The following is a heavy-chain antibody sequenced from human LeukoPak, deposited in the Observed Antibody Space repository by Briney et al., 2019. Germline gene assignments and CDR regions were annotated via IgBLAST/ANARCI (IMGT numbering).Heavy chain of an antibody. CDR3: ARSPPTGYCSSSSCYGFQH. J-gene: IGHJ1*01. CDR2: IYHSGST. D-gene: IGHD2-2*01. V-gene: IGHV4-30-2*01. Sequence: PSETLSLTCTVSGGSISSGGYYWSWIRQPPGKGLEWIGCIYHSGSTYYNPSLKSRVTISVDRSKNQFSLKLSSVTAADTAAYYCARSPPTGYCSSSSCYGFQHWGQGTLVTVSS. CDR1: GGSISSGGYY.